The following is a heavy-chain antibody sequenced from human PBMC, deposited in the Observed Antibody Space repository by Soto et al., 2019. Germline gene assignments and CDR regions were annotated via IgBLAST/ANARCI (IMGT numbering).Heavy chain of an antibody. CDR1: GFTFSTYS. CDR2: ISSSSTI. V-gene: IGHV3-48*01. J-gene: IGHJ6*02. D-gene: IGHD2-2*01. Sequence: PGGSLRLSCAASGFTFSTYSMNWVRQAPGKGLEWVSSISSSSTIYYADSVKGRFTISRDNSKSTLWLQMNSQRAEDTAVYYCARAAAEPAAITPYYYGIDVWGQGTTVTVSS. CDR3: ARAAAEPAAITPYYYGIDV.